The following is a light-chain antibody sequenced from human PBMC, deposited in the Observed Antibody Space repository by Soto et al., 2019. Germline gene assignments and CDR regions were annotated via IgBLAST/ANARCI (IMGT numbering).Light chain of an antibody. Sequence: EIVLTQSPATLSLSPGERATLSCRASQSVSSYLAWYQQKPGQAPRLLIYDASNRATGIPARFSGSGSGTDFTLTISSLAPEDFAVYYCQQRSNWPPGLTFGGGTKVESK. CDR1: QSVSSY. V-gene: IGKV3-11*01. CDR2: DAS. CDR3: QQRSNWPPGLT. J-gene: IGKJ4*01.